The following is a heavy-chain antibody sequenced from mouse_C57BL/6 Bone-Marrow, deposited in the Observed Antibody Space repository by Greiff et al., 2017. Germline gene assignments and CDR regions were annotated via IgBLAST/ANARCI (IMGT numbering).Heavy chain of an antibody. V-gene: IGHV1-81*01. CDR1: GYTFTSYG. CDR2: IYPRSGST. J-gene: IGHJ4*01. Sequence: QVQLQQSGAELARPGASVTLSCKASGYTFTSYGISWVKQRTGQGIVWIREIYPRSGSTYYNETFKGNATLPANKSSSTAYMELRSLTSEDSAVYFCARKGDDWGQGTSVTVSS. CDR3: ARKGDD.